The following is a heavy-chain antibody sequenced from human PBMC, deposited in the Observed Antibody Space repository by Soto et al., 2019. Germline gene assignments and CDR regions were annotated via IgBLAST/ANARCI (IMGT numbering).Heavy chain of an antibody. CDR1: GYTFTGYY. CDR3: ARDLYGDYGNTPDY. V-gene: IGHV1-2*02. J-gene: IGHJ4*02. Sequence: GASVKVSCKASGYTFTGYYMHWVRQAPGQGLEWMGWINPNSGGTNYAQKFQGRVTMTRDTSISTAYMELSRLRSDDTAVYYCARDLYGDYGNTPDYWRQGTLVTVSS. D-gene: IGHD4-17*01. CDR2: INPNSGGT.